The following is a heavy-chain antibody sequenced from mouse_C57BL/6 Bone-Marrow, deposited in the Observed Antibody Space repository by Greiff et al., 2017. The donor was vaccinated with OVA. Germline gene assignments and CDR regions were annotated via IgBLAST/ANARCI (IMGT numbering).Heavy chain of an antibody. V-gene: IGHV1-26*01. CDR2: INPNNGGT. CDR1: GYTFTDYY. CDR3: ARGDGYLYAMDY. D-gene: IGHD2-3*01. J-gene: IGHJ4*01. Sequence: EVQLQQSGPELVKPGASVKISCKASGYTFTDYYMNWVKQSHGKSLEWIGDINPNNGGTSYHQKFKGKATLTVDKSSSTAYMGLRSLTSEDSAVYYCARGDGYLYAMDYWGQGTSVTVSS.